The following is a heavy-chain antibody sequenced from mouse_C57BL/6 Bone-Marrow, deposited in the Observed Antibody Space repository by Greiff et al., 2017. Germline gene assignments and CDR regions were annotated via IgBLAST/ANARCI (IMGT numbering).Heavy chain of an antibody. CDR1: GYAFSSSW. CDR2: IYPGDGDT. D-gene: IGHD4-1*01. V-gene: IGHV1-82*01. Sequence: QLQQSGPELVKPGASVKISCKASGYAFSSSWMNWVKQRPGKGLEWIGRIYPGDGDTNYNGKFKGKATLTADKSSSTAYMQLSSLTSEDSAVYFCARDWDVDYWGQGTTLTVSS. CDR3: ARDWDVDY. J-gene: IGHJ2*01.